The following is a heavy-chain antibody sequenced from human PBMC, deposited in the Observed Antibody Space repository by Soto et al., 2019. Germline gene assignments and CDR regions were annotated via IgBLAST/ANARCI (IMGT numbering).Heavy chain of an antibody. D-gene: IGHD6-25*01. CDR1: GGSISSYY. V-gene: IGHV4-59*01. Sequence: QVQLQESGPGLVKPSETLSLTCTVSGGSISSYYWSWIRQPPGKGLEWIGYIYYSGSTNYNPSLKSRVTISVDTSKNQFSLKLSSVTAADTAVYYCARPHGGSSGWDNWFDPWGQETLVTVSS. J-gene: IGHJ5*02. CDR3: ARPHGGSSGWDNWFDP. CDR2: IYYSGST.